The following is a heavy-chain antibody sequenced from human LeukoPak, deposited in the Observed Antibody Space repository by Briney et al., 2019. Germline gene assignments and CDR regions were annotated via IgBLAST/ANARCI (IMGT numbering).Heavy chain of an antibody. J-gene: IGHJ5*02. D-gene: IGHD3-22*01. V-gene: IGHV3-7*01. CDR3: ASQGYYNSSPFDP. Sequence: GGSLRLSCAASGFTFSSYWMSWVRQAPGKGLEWVANIKQDGSEKYYVDSVKGRFTISRDNAKSSLYLQINSLRAEDTAVYYCASQGYYNSSPFDPWGQGTLVTVSS. CDR1: GFTFSSYW. CDR2: IKQDGSEK.